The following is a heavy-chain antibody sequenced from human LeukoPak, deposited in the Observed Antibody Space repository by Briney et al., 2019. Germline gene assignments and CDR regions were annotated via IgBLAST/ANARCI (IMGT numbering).Heavy chain of an antibody. CDR1: GFTFSTYA. V-gene: IGHV3-30*04. CDR3: ARSEGLYYDYWSGVFDY. CDR2: ILQNGNEK. J-gene: IGHJ4*02. Sequence: GGTLRLSCAVSGFTFSTYAMHWVRQSPGKGREWVGDILQNGNEKYYTDSVKASFTIYRDNPMSTLYLQMHTLRGEDAAIYYCARSEGLYYDYWSGVFDYWGQGTLVTVSS. D-gene: IGHD3-3*01.